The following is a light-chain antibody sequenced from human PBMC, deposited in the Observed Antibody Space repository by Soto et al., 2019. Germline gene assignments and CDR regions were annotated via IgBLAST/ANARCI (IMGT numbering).Light chain of an antibody. V-gene: IGLV2-23*01. CDR2: EGH. Sequence: QSALAQPASVSGSPGQSIPISCTGASGYVGTYSLVSWYQQHPGKAPKVVIYEGHKRPSGVPDRFSGSTSVNTASLTISGLQTDDEADYYCCLYVGATTYVFGTGTKVTVL. CDR3: CLYVGATTYV. J-gene: IGLJ1*01. CDR1: SGYVGTYSL.